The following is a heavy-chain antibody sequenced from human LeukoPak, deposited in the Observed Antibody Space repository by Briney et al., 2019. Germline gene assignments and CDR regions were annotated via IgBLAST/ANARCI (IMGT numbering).Heavy chain of an antibody. V-gene: IGHV3-23*01. CDR2: ISGSGGST. CDR3: ASTESMIVVGNAFDI. D-gene: IGHD3-22*01. CDR1: GFTFSSYA. Sequence: GGSLRLSCAASGFTFSSYAMSWVRQAPGKGLEWVSAISGSGGSTYYADSVKGRFTTSRDNSKNTLYLQMNSLRAEDTAVYYCASTESMIVVGNAFDIWGQGTMVTVSS. J-gene: IGHJ3*02.